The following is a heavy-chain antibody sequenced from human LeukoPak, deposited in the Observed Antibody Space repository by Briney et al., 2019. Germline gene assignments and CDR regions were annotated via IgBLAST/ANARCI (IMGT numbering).Heavy chain of an antibody. CDR1: GFTFSSYW. V-gene: IGHV3-7*01. CDR2: IKQDGSEK. D-gene: IGHD4-17*01. CDR3: ARDGTSYGDYPNWFDP. Sequence: GGSLRLSCTASGFTFSSYWMTWVRQAPGKGLEWVANIKQDGSEKYYVDSVKGRFTISRDNAKNSLYLQMNSLRAEDTAVYYCARDGTSYGDYPNWFDPWGQGTLVTVSS. J-gene: IGHJ5*02.